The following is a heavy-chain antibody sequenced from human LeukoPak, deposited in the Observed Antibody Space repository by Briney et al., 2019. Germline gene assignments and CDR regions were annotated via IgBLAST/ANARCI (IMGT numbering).Heavy chain of an antibody. V-gene: IGHV3-21*01. J-gene: IGHJ4*02. CDR1: GFTFSSYS. Sequence: GGSLRLSCAASGFTFSSYSMNWVRQAPGKGLEWVSSISSSSSYIYYADSVKGRFTISRDNAKNSLYLQMNSLRAEDTAVYYCARQQSIVVVPAASDYWGQGTLVVVSS. CDR3: ARQQSIVVVPAASDY. CDR2: ISSSSSYI. D-gene: IGHD2-2*01.